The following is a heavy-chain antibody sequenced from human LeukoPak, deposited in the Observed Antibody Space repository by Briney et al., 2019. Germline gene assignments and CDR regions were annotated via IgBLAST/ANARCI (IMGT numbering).Heavy chain of an antibody. CDR2: INHSGST. CDR3: ARDAGGATIASYYYYMDV. J-gene: IGHJ6*03. CDR1: GGSFSGYY. D-gene: IGHD5-12*01. Sequence: PSETLSLTCAVSGGSFSGYYWSWIRQPPGKGLEWIGEINHSGSTNYNPSLKSRVTISVDTSKNQFSLKLSSVTAADTAVYYCARDAGGATIASYYYYMDVWGKGTTVTVSS. V-gene: IGHV4-34*01.